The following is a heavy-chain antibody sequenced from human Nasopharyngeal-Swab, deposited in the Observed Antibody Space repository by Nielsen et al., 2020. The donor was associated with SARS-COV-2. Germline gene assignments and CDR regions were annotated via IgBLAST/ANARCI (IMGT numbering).Heavy chain of an antibody. V-gene: IGHV3-48*04. J-gene: IGHJ4*02. D-gene: IGHD2-2*01. CDR1: GFAFSSYS. Sequence: GESLKISCAASGFAFSSYSMNWVRQAPGKGLEWVSYISSSSSTIYYADSVKGRFTISRDNAKNSLYLQMNSLRAEDTAVYYCARDSPVYCSSTSCYLDWGQGTLVTVSS. CDR2: ISSSSSTI. CDR3: ARDSPVYCSSTSCYLD.